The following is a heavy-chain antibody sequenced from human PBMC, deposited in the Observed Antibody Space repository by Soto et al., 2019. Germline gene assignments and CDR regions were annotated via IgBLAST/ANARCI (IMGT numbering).Heavy chain of an antibody. D-gene: IGHD4-4*01. CDR3: ARAPTITTNFDC. V-gene: IGHV3-53*01. CDR2: IYSDGTT. Sequence: GSLRLSCAASGFAVSTNYLSWVRQPPGKGLEWVSIIYSDGTTHYADSVRGRFTISRDHFKNTLYLQMDGLSADDTAVYFCARAPTITTNFDCWGQGTLVTGLL. J-gene: IGHJ4*02. CDR1: GFAVSTNY.